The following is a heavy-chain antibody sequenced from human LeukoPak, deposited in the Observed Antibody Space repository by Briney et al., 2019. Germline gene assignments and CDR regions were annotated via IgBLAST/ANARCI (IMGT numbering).Heavy chain of an antibody. CDR1: GFTFDVYA. CDR3: AKEGSGGYGDYYYYMDV. J-gene: IGHJ6*03. V-gene: IGHV3-9*01. D-gene: IGHD5-12*01. CDR2: ISGNGGNT. Sequence: GGSLRLSCAASGFTFDVYAMHWVRQAPGKGLEWVSSISGNGGNTGYADSVKGRFTISRDNAKNTLYLQMNSLRPEDTAFYYCAKEGSGGYGDYYYYMDVWGKGTTVTVSS.